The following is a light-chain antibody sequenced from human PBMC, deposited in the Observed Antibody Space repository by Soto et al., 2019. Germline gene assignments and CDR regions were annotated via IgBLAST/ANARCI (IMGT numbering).Light chain of an antibody. CDR2: LEGSGSY. CDR3: ETWDSNTRV. Sequence: QSVLTQSSSASASLGSSVKLTCTLSSGHSSYIIAWHQQQPGKAPRYLMKLEGSGSYNTGSGVPDRFSGSSSGAYRYLTISRFQFEDEADYYCETWDSNTRVFGGGTKLTVL. CDR1: SGHSSYI. V-gene: IGLV4-60*02. J-gene: IGLJ3*02.